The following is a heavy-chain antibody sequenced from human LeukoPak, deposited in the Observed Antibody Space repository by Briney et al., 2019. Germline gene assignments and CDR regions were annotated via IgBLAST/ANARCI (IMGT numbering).Heavy chain of an antibody. Sequence: GGSLRLSCAASGFTFSSYGMHWVRQAPGKGLEWVAFIRYDGSNKYYADSVKGRFTISRDNSKNTLYLQMSSLRAEDTAVYYCAKDFLSCRPLAYNWFDPWGQGTLVTVSS. J-gene: IGHJ5*02. CDR3: AKDFLSCRPLAYNWFDP. CDR2: IRYDGSNK. CDR1: GFTFSSYG. V-gene: IGHV3-30*02. D-gene: IGHD1-26*01.